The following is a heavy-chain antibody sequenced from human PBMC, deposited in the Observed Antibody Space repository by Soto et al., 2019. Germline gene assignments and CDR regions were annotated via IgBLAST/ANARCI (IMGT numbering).Heavy chain of an antibody. J-gene: IGHJ1*01. V-gene: IGHV1-18*01. CDR3: ARDLCAIQLCTRRYFQQ. CDR2: ISAYNGNT. CDR1: GYTFTSYG. D-gene: IGHD5-18*01. Sequence: ASVKVSCKASGYTFTSYGISWVRQAPGQGLEWMGWISAYNGNTNYAQKLQGRVTMTTDTSTSTAYMELRSLRSDDTAVYYCARDLCAIQLCTRRYFQQWGEGTLVTVYS.